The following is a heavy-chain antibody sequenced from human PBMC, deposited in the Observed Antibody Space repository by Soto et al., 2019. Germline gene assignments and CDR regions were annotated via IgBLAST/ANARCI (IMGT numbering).Heavy chain of an antibody. CDR2: MGAHSGHR. CDR3: GREGQQKAQEEYYQFNGMDV. CDR1: GYNFTGFG. J-gene: IGHJ6*02. Sequence: SVKVSCNASGYNFTGFGITWVRQAPGQGLEWMGWMGAHSGHRRQAPRFQGRLTLTTDASLSTAYIDLRSLRSDDTALYYCGREGQQKAQEEYYQFNGMDVWGQGTMVTVSS. D-gene: IGHD6-13*01. V-gene: IGHV1-18*01.